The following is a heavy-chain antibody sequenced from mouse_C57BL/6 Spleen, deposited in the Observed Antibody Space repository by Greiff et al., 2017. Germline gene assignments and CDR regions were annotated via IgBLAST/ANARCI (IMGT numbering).Heavy chain of an antibody. D-gene: IGHD2-12*01. CDR3: ARYYRGMAMDY. J-gene: IGHJ4*01. Sequence: QVHVKQPGAELVKPGASVKMSCKASGYTFTSYWITWVKQRPGQGLEWIGDIYPGSGSTNYNEKFKSKATLTVDTSSSTAYMQLSSLTSEDSAVYYCARYYRGMAMDYWGQGTSVTVSS. CDR1: GYTFTSYW. V-gene: IGHV1-55*01. CDR2: IYPGSGST.